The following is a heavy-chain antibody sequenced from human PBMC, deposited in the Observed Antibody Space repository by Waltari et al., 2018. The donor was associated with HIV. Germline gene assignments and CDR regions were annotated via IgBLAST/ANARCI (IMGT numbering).Heavy chain of an antibody. CDR2: SNPNSGGT. D-gene: IGHD3-10*01. Sequence: QVQLVQSGAEVKKPGASVKVSCKASGYTFTGYYMHWARQAPGQGLEWMGWSNPNSGGTNYAQEFQGRVTRTRDTSLSTAYMGLSRLRSDDTAVYYCARGPPYYYGLGSPGGGWFDPWGQGTLVTVSS. CDR1: GYTFTGYY. CDR3: ARGPPYYYGLGSPGGGWFDP. V-gene: IGHV1-2*02. J-gene: IGHJ5*02.